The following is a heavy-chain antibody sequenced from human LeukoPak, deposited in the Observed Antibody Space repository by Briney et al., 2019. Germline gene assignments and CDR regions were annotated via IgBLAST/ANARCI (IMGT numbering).Heavy chain of an antibody. CDR2: FSYGGST. CDR3: ARDVYGEYFFDF. D-gene: IGHD4-17*01. J-gene: IGHJ4*02. V-gene: IGHV4-39*06. Sequence: KPSETLSLTCTVSGASITNNSYFWGWIRQPPGRGLEWIATFSYGGSTYYDPYLKSRVSISVDTLKNQFTLHLVSMTAADTAMYFCARDVYGEYFFDFWGRGTLVTVSS. CDR1: GASITNNSYF.